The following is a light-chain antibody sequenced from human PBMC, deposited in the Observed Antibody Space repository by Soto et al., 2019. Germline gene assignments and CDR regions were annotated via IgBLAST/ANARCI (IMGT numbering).Light chain of an antibody. Sequence: DIQMTQSPSTLSASVGDRVTITCRARQSISSWLAWYQQKPGKAPKLLIYKASSLESGVPSRFSGSGSGTEFTLNISSLQPDDFATYYCQQYNSYPGTFGQGTNVEIK. J-gene: IGKJ1*01. CDR3: QQYNSYPGT. V-gene: IGKV1-5*03. CDR2: KAS. CDR1: QSISSW.